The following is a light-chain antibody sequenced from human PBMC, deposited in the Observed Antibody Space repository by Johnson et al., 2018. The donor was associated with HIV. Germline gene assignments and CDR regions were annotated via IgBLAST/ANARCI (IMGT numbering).Light chain of an antibody. Sequence: QSVLTQSPSVSAAAGQKVTISCSGSSSNIGNNYVSWYQQLPGTAPKLLIYENNKRPSGIPDRISGSKSGTSATLGITGLQTGDEADYYCGTWDSSLSAYVFGTGTKVTVL. J-gene: IGLJ1*01. CDR3: GTWDSSLSAYV. CDR2: ENN. CDR1: SSNIGNNY. V-gene: IGLV1-51*02.